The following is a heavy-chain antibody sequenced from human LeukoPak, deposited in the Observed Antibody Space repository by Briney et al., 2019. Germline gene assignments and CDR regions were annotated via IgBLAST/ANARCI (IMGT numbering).Heavy chain of an antibody. Sequence: PGRSLRPSCTASGFTFGDYAMSWVRKAPGQGLERVGFIRSNAYGGTTEYPASVKGRFTISRDDSKSIAYLQMNSLKTEDTAVYCCARYYYESSGMDLDYWGQGTLVTVSS. D-gene: IGHD3-22*01. CDR3: ARYYYESSGMDLDY. CDR1: GFTFGDYA. V-gene: IGHV3-49*04. J-gene: IGHJ4*02. CDR2: IRSNAYGGTT.